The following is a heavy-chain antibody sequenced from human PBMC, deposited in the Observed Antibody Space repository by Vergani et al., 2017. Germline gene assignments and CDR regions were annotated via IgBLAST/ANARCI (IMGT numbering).Heavy chain of an antibody. CDR1: GGTISSYA. Sequence: QVQLVQSGAEVKKPGSSVKVSCKASGGTISSYAISWVRQAPGQGLEWMGGIIPIFGTANYAQKLQGRVTMTTDTSTSTAYMELRSLRSDDTAVYYCARDIGNWFDPWGQGTLVTVSS. CDR2: IIPIFGTA. V-gene: IGHV1-69*06. CDR3: ARDIGNWFDP. D-gene: IGHD2-15*01. J-gene: IGHJ5*02.